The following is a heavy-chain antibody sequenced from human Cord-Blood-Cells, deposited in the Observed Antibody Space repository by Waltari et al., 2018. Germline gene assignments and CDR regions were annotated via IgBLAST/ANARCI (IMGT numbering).Heavy chain of an antibody. CDR2: IYYSGRT. CDR1: AGSITSYY. CDR3: ARGPYSSDWYFDY. V-gene: IGHV4-59*01. Sequence: QVQLQESVPGLVKPSETLSLTCTVSAGSITSYYWSWLRQPPGTGLEWIGYIYYSGRTNYNPSLKSRVTISVDTSKNQFSLKLSSVTAADTAVYYCARGPYSSDWYFDYWGQGTLVTVSS. J-gene: IGHJ4*02. D-gene: IGHD6-19*01.